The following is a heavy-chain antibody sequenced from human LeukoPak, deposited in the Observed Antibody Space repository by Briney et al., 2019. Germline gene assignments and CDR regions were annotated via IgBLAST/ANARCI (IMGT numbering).Heavy chain of an antibody. D-gene: IGHD3-22*01. Sequence: GGSLRLSCAASGFTFSSYSMNWVRQAPGKGLEWVSSISSSSSYIYYADSVKGRFTISRDNAKNSLYLQMNSLRAGDTAVYYCARVRGITMIVVGNYFDYWGQGTLVTVSS. V-gene: IGHV3-21*01. J-gene: IGHJ4*02. CDR1: GFTFSSYS. CDR2: ISSSSSYI. CDR3: ARVRGITMIVVGNYFDY.